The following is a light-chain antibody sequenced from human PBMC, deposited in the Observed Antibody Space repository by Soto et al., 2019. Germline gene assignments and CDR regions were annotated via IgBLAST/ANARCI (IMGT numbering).Light chain of an antibody. CDR1: RRVVGGYNY. V-gene: IGLV2-14*01. Sequence: SVLTQPAPVSWSPGQSITHSCSWTRRVVGGYNYVSWYQQHPGKAPKLMIYDVSYRPSGISNRFSGSKSDNTASLTISGLQAEDEADYYCSSYTTSSLYVFGSGTKVTVL. CDR2: DVS. J-gene: IGLJ1*01. CDR3: SSYTTSSLYV.